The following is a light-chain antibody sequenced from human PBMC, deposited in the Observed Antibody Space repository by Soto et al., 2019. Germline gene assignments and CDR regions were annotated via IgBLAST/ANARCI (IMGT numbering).Light chain of an antibody. CDR3: STYTSITTLV. J-gene: IGLJ2*01. CDR1: SSDVGGYNY. Sequence: QSALTQPASVSGSPGQSITISCTGTSSDVGGYNYGSWYQQHPGKAPKLMIYDVSNRPSGVSNRFSGSKSGNTASLTISGLQAEEEADFYCSTYTSITTLVFGGGTNLTVL. V-gene: IGLV2-14*01. CDR2: DVS.